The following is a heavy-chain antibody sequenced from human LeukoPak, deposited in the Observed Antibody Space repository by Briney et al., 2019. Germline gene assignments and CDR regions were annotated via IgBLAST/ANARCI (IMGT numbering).Heavy chain of an antibody. CDR3: ARGAHGSGFDI. V-gene: IGHV5-51*01. D-gene: IGHD1-26*01. CDR1: GYIFDTNW. J-gene: IGHJ3*02. CDR2: IYPGDSDT. Sequence: GESLKISCKGSGYIFDTNWIGWVRQMPGKGLEWMGIIYPGDSDTRYSPSFEGQVTISADKSITTAYLQWSSLEASDTAMYYCARGAHGSGFDIWGQGTMVTVSP.